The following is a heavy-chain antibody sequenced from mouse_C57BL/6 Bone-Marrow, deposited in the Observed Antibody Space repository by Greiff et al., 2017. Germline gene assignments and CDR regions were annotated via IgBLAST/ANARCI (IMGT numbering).Heavy chain of an antibody. CDR3: ASSSSYWYFDV. Sequence: QVQLQQSGAELVRPGTSVKVSCKASGYAFTNYLIEWVKQRPGQGLEWIGVINPGSGGTNYNEKFKGKATLTADKPSSTASMQLSSLTSEASAVLVCASSSSYWYFDVWGTGTTVTVSS. CDR1: GYAFTNYL. CDR2: INPGSGGT. D-gene: IGHD1-1*01. V-gene: IGHV1-54*01. J-gene: IGHJ1*03.